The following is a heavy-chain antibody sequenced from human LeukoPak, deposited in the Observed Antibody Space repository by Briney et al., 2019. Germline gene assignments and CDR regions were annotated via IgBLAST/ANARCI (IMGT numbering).Heavy chain of an antibody. Sequence: SETLSLTCTVSAGSINSGDYYWSWIRQPAGKGLEWIGRIYSPGTNYNYNPSVKSRVTISIDTSKNQFSLKLTSVTAADTAVCYCARGIGTSYDSSRDAFDIWGQGTMVTVSS. D-gene: IGHD3-22*01. CDR2: IYSPGTN. V-gene: IGHV4-61*02. J-gene: IGHJ3*02. CDR1: AGSINSGDYY. CDR3: ARGIGTSYDSSRDAFDI.